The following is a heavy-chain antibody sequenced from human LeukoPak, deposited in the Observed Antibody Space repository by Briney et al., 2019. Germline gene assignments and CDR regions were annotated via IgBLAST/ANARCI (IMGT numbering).Heavy chain of an antibody. CDR1: GYSLSSGYY. CDR3: ARDHGVTMIVVVGFDY. CDR2: VYHSGGT. Sequence: SETLSLTCTVSGYSLSSGYYWGWIRQPPGKGLEWIGSVYHSGGTYYNPSLKSRVTISVDTSKNQFSLKLSSVTAADTAVYYCARDHGVTMIVVVGFDYWGQGTLVTVSS. D-gene: IGHD3-22*01. V-gene: IGHV4-38-2*02. J-gene: IGHJ4*02.